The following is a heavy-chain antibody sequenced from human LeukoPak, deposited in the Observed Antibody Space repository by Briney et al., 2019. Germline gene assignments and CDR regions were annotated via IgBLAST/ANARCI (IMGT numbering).Heavy chain of an antibody. D-gene: IGHD3-10*01. J-gene: IGHJ4*02. CDR2: ISAYNGNT. V-gene: IGHV1-18*04. CDR3: ARDYSRFRYGSGSPFDY. Sequence: ASVKVSCKASGYTFTSYGISWVRQAPGQGLEWMGWISAYNGNTNYAQKLQGRVTTTTDTSTSTAYMELRSLRSDDTAVYYCARDYSRFRYGSGSPFDYWGQGTLVTVSS. CDR1: GYTFTSYG.